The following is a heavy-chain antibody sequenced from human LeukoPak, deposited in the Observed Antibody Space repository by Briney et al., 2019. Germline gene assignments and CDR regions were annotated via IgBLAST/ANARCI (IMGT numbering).Heavy chain of an antibody. CDR1: GFTVSGNY. J-gene: IGHJ4*02. Sequence: GGSLRLSCAASGFTVSGNYMSWVRQAPGKGLEWASTITSGGSTYYADSVKGRFTISRDNSKNMLYLQMNSLRAEDAAVYYCAKSRAIVVATAIDYWGQGTLVTVSS. CDR3: AKSRAIVVATAIDY. CDR2: ITSGGST. V-gene: IGHV3-53*01. D-gene: IGHD2-21*02.